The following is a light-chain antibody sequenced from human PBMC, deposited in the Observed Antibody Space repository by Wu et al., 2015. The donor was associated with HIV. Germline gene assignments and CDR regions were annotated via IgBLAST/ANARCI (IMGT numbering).Light chain of an antibody. V-gene: IGKV3-20*01. CDR2: GAS. J-gene: IGKJ1*01. Sequence: EIVLTQSPGTLSLSPGERATLSCRASQSVGSRYLAWYQQKFGQAPRLLIYGASSRATGIPDRFSGSGSGTDFTLTINRLEPEDFALYFCLQYGSSPRTFGQGTKVEIK. CDR1: QSVGSRY. CDR3: LQYGSSPRT.